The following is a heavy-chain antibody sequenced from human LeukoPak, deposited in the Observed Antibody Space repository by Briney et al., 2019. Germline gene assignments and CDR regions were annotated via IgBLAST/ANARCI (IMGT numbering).Heavy chain of an antibody. CDR1: GGTFSSYA. J-gene: IGHJ4*02. D-gene: IGHD1-26*01. Sequence: SVKVSCKASGGTFSSYAISWVRQAPGQGLEWMGRIIPILGIANYAQKFQGRVTITADKSTSTAYMELSSLRAEDTAVYYCAKSESGSYLYDYFDFWGQGTLVTVSS. CDR2: IIPILGIA. V-gene: IGHV1-69*04. CDR3: AKSESGSYLYDYFDF.